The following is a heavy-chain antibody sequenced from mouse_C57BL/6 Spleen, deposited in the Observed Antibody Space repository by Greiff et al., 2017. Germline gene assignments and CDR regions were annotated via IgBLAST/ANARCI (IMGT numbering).Heavy chain of an antibody. CDR2: IDPENGDT. V-gene: IGHV14-1*01. Sequence: EVQLQQSGAELVRPGASVKLSCTASGFNFTDYYMHWVKQRPEQGLEWIGRIDPENGDTDYDPKFQGKATMTADTSSNTAYLQLSSLTSEDTAVYYCTTKWGSRPAGFAYWGQGTLVTVSA. CDR3: TTKWGSRPAGFAY. J-gene: IGHJ3*01. D-gene: IGHD1-3*01. CDR1: GFNFTDYY.